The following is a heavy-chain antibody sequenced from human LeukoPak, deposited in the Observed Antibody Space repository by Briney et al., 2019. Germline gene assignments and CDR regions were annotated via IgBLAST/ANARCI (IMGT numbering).Heavy chain of an antibody. CDR1: GYSFTTYW. CDR2: IYPDDSDT. D-gene: IGHD3-9*01. J-gene: IGHJ6*03. V-gene: IGHV5-51*01. CDR3: ARRADLTSMDV. Sequence: GESLKISCKGFGYSFTTYWVGWVRQMPGKGLEWMGIIYPDDSDTRYSPSFQGQVTISADKSISTAYLQWSSLKASDTAMYYCARRADLTSMDVWGKGTTVIVSS.